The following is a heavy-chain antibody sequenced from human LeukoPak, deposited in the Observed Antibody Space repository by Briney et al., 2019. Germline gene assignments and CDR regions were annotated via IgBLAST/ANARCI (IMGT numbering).Heavy chain of an antibody. CDR3: AKVRGVIYFDY. V-gene: IGHV3-23*01. D-gene: IGHD3-10*01. CDR2: ISGSGGST. CDR1: GFTFSSYA. J-gene: IGHJ4*02. Sequence: PGGSLRLSCAASGFTFSSYAMNWVRQAPGKGLEWVSTISGSGGSTYYADSVKGRFTISRDNPKNTLYLQMNSLRAEDTAVYYCAKVRGVIYFDYWGQGTLVTVSS.